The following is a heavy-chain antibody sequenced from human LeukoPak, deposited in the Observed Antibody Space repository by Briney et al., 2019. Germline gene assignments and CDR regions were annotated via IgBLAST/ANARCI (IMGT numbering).Heavy chain of an antibody. CDR3: ARDVSKTYSSGGWALDY. J-gene: IGHJ4*02. Sequence: SVKVSCKASGGTFSSYAISWVRQAPGQGLEWMARIIPILGIANYAQKFQGRVTITADKSTSTAYMELSSLRSEDTAVYYCARDVSKTYSSGGWALDYWGQGTLVTVSS. CDR2: IIPILGIA. CDR1: GGTFSSYA. D-gene: IGHD6-19*01. V-gene: IGHV1-69*04.